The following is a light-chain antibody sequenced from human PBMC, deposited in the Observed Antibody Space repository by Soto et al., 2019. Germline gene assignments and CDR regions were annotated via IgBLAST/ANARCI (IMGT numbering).Light chain of an antibody. CDR3: RQYGSSPYT. CDR1: PSVSSSY. V-gene: IGKV3-20*01. CDR2: GAS. Sequence: ESVLTQSPGTLSLSPGERATLSCRASPSVSSSYLAWYQQKPGQAPRLLIYGASSRATGIPDRFSGSGSGTDFTLTISRQEPEDFAVYYCRQYGSSPYTFGQGTKLEIK. J-gene: IGKJ2*01.